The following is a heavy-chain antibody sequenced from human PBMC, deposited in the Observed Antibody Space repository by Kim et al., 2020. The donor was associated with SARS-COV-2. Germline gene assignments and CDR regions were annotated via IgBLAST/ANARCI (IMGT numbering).Heavy chain of an antibody. J-gene: IGHJ6*02. Sequence: GGSLRLSCAASRFTFSSSGMNWVRQAPGKEVEWLSYISGASWTIYYADSVKGRFTISRDNGKNSLYLQMNSLRDGDTAVYYCARGGGMDVWGQGTTVTVSS. D-gene: IGHD3-10*01. CDR3: ARGGGMDV. CDR2: ISGASWTI. CDR1: RFTFSSSG. V-gene: IGHV3-48*02.